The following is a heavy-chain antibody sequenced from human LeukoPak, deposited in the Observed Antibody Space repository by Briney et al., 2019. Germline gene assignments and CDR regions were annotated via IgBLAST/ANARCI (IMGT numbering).Heavy chain of an antibody. Sequence: SQTQSLTCTVSGGSISSGSYYWSWIRQPAGKGLEWIGRIYTSGSTNYNPSLKSRVTISVDTSKNQFSLKLSSVTAADTAVYYCAREVDCTSTSCYAFIDYWGQGTLVTVSS. J-gene: IGHJ4*02. D-gene: IGHD2-2*01. CDR3: AREVDCTSTSCYAFIDY. V-gene: IGHV4-61*02. CDR1: GGSISSGSYY. CDR2: IYTSGST.